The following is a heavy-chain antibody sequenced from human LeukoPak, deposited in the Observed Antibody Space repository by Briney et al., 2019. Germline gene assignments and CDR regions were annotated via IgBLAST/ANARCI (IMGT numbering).Heavy chain of an antibody. J-gene: IGHJ2*01. CDR1: DDSISSYY. V-gene: IGHV4-59*12. Sequence: SETLSLTCTVSDDSISSYYWSWIRQPPGKGPEWIAYIYSTGATSYNPSLRSRVSISLDTSKSHFSLKLSSVTAADTAVYYCARYSSTWPYWYFDLWGRGTLVTVSS. CDR3: ARYSSTWPYWYFDL. D-gene: IGHD6-13*01. CDR2: IYSTGAT.